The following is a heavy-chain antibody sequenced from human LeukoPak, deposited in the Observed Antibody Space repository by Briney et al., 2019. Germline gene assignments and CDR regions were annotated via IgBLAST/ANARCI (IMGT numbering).Heavy chain of an antibody. CDR1: GGTLISYA. D-gene: IGHD3-3*01. CDR2: IIPILGTA. J-gene: IGHJ3*02. Sequence: GASVKVSCKASGGTLISYAISRVRQAPGQGLEWMGGIIPILGTADYAQEYQGRLTITTDESTSTAYMELSSLRSEDTAVYYCARDFGDVFIVGVDAFDIWGQGTMVTVSS. CDR3: ARDFGDVFIVGVDAFDI. V-gene: IGHV1-69*05.